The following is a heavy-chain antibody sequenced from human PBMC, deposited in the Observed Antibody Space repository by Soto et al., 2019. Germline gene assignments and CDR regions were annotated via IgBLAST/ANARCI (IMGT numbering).Heavy chain of an antibody. D-gene: IGHD3-22*01. CDR3: ARDRYYDSSEAGAFDI. CDR1: GYSFTSYY. J-gene: IGHJ3*02. CDR2: INPSGGST. V-gene: IGHV1-46*01. Sequence: APVKLSCKASGYSFTSYYMHWGRQAPEQGLEWMGIINPSGGSTSYAQKFQGRVTMTRDTSTSTVYMELSSLRSEDTAVYYCARDRYYDSSEAGAFDIWGQGTMVTVSS.